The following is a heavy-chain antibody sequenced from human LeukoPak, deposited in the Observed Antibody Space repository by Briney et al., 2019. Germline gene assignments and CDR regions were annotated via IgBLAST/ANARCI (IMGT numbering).Heavy chain of an antibody. D-gene: IGHD5-12*01. J-gene: IGHJ6*03. V-gene: IGHV1-69*02. Sequence: SVKVSCKASGGTFSSYTISWVRQAPGQGLEWMGRIIPILGIANYAQKFQGRVTITGDKSTSTAYMELSSLRSEDTAVYYCARSGTAREGTYYYYYYMDVWGKGTTVTVSS. CDR3: ARSGTAREGTYYYYYYMDV. CDR1: GGTFSSYT. CDR2: IIPILGIA.